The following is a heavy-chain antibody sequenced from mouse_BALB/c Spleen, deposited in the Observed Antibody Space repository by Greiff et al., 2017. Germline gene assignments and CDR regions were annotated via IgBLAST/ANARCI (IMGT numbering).Heavy chain of an antibody. D-gene: IGHD1-1*01. CDR1: GYSITSDYA. CDR3: ARSVYGSSPHWYFDV. Sequence: EVQLQESGPGLVKPSQSLSLTCTVTGYSITSDYAWNWIRQFPGNKLEWMGYISYSGSTSYNPSLKSRISITRDTSKNQFFLQLNSVTTEDTATYYCARSVYGSSPHWYFDVWGAGTTVTVSS. J-gene: IGHJ1*01. V-gene: IGHV3-2*02. CDR2: ISYSGST.